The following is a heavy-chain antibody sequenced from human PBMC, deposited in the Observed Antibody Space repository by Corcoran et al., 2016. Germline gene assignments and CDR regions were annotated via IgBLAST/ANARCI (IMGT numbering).Heavy chain of an antibody. CDR3: ARGHRGYSY. Sequence: EVQLVESGGGLVQPGGSLRLSCVGSGIIVSNYWMTWVRQAPGKGLEWVANMNQDGSEKSHLDSVGGRFTISRDNAKNSLYLQMNSLRAEDTAMYYCARGHRGYSYWGQGTLVTVSS. J-gene: IGHJ4*02. CDR1: GIIVSNYW. V-gene: IGHV3-7*03. D-gene: IGHD2-15*01. CDR2: MNQDGSEK.